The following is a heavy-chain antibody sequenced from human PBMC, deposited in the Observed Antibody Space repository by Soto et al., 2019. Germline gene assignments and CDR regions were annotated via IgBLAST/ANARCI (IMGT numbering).Heavy chain of an antibody. V-gene: IGHV3-7*03. D-gene: IGHD2-2*02. Sequence: EVQLVASGGGLVQPGGSLRLSCAASGFTFSSYWLSWVRRAPGKGLECVAKIKQDGSEKYYVDSVKGRFTIYRDNAKNSLYLQMNSLRDEDTAVYYFARRGYCSSTSCYKAYFDYWGQGTLVTVSS. CDR3: ARRGYCSSTSCYKAYFDY. J-gene: IGHJ4*02. CDR1: GFTFSSYW. CDR2: IKQDGSEK.